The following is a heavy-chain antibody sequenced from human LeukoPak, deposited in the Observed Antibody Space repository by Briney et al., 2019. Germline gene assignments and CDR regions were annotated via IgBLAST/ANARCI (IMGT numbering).Heavy chain of an antibody. CDR2: ISWNSGSI. V-gene: IGHV3-9*01. Sequence: GGSLRLSCAASGFTFDDYAMPWVRQAPGKGLEWVSGISWNSGSIGYADSVKGRFTISRDNAKNSLYLQMNSLRAEDTALYYCAKDRGYSYGYPDYWGQGTLVTVSS. CDR3: AKDRGYSYGYPDY. J-gene: IGHJ4*02. CDR1: GFTFDDYA. D-gene: IGHD5-18*01.